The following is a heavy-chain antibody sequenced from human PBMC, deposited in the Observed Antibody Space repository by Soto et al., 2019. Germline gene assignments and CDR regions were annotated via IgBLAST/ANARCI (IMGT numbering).Heavy chain of an antibody. D-gene: IGHD2-15*01. J-gene: IGHJ4*02. CDR2: ISYDGSNK. V-gene: IGHV3-30*18. Sequence: ESGGGVVQPGRSLRLSCAASGFSFSTYGMHWVRQAPGKGLEWVAVISYDGSNKYYAESVKGRFTISRDNSKNTLYLQMNSLRAEDTAVYYCAKDRGYCNGGSCYSSDYWGRGTLVTVSS. CDR3: AKDRGYCNGGSCYSSDY. CDR1: GFSFSTYG.